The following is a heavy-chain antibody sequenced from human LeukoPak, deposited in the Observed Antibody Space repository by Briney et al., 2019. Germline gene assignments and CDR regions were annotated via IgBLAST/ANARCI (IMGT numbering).Heavy chain of an antibody. CDR2: ISWNSGSI. CDR1: GFTFDDYA. CDR3: AKDSSSGWYLDY. J-gene: IGHJ4*02. V-gene: IGHV3-9*01. D-gene: IGHD6-19*01. Sequence: GGSLRLSCAASGFTFDDYAMHWVRQAPGKGLEWVSGISWNSGSIGYADSVKGRFTISRDNAKNSLYLQMNSLRAEDTALYNCAKDSSSGWYLDYWGQGTLVTVSS.